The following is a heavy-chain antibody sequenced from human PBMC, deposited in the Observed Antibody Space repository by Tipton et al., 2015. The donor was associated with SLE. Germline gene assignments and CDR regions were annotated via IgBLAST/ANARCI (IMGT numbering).Heavy chain of an antibody. CDR2: ICHTGST. CDR3: ARVGGSYNFDY. J-gene: IGHJ4*02. Sequence: TLSLTCAVYGGSFSGYYYSWIRQPPGKGLEWIGSICHTGSTFYSPSLKSRVTISVDTSKNQFSLKLTSMTAADTAVYSCARVGGSYNFDYWGQGALVTVSS. V-gene: IGHV4-34*01. CDR1: GGSFSGYY. D-gene: IGHD1-26*01.